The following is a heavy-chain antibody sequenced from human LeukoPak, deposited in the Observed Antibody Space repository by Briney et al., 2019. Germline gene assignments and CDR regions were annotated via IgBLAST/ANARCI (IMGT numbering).Heavy chain of an antibody. CDR3: ARASWVFGLDY. J-gene: IGHJ4*02. V-gene: IGHV4-34*01. CDR2: INHSGST. CDR1: GGSFSGYY. D-gene: IGHD3-10*02. Sequence: SETLSLTCAVYGGSFSGYYWSWIRQPPGKGLEWIGEINHSGSTNDNPSLKSRVTISVDTSKNQFSLRLSSVTAADTAVYYCARASWVFGLDYWGQGTLVTVSS.